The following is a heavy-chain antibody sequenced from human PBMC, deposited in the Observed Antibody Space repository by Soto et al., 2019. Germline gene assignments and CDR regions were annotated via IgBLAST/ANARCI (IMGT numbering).Heavy chain of an antibody. CDR1: GGSISSHY. CDR3: ARLGYYDSSGYYYYFDY. CDR2: IYYSGST. Sequence: PSETMSLTCTVSGGSISSHYWRWIRQPPGKGLEWIGYIYYSGSTNYNPSLKSRVTISVDTSKNQFSLKLSSVTAADTAVYYCARLGYYDSSGYYYYFDYWGQGTLVTDSS. D-gene: IGHD3-22*01. V-gene: IGHV4-59*08. J-gene: IGHJ4*02.